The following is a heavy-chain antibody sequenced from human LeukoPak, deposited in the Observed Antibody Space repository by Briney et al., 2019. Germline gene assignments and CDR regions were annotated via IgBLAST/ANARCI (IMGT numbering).Heavy chain of an antibody. Sequence: GGSLRLSCAASGFTFSSYGMHWVRQAPGKGLEWVAFIRYDGSNKNHADSVKGRFTISRDNSKNMLYLQMNSLKTEDTAVYYCTTVKYSGSRRVFDYWGQGTLVTVSS. CDR1: GFTFSSYG. CDR2: IRYDGSNK. V-gene: IGHV3-30*02. D-gene: IGHD1-26*01. CDR3: TTVKYSGSRRVFDY. J-gene: IGHJ4*02.